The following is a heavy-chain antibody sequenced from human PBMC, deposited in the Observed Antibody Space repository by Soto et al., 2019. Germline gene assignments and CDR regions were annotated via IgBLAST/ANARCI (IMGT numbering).Heavy chain of an antibody. CDR2: IIPIFGTA. J-gene: IGHJ4*02. D-gene: IGHD1-26*01. CDR3: ARDGAGIVGATGLDY. V-gene: IGHV1-69*01. Sequence: QVQLVQSGAEVKKPGSSVKVSCKASGGTFSSYAISWVRQVPGQGLEWMGGIIPIFGTANYAQKFQGRVTITADESTSTAYMELSSLRSEDTAVYYCARDGAGIVGATGLDYWGQGTLVTVSS. CDR1: GGTFSSYA.